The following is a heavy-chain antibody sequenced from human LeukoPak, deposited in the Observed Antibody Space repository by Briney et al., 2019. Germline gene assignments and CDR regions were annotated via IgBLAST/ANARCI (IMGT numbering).Heavy chain of an antibody. CDR1: GGSISSSSYY. CDR2: INHSGST. J-gene: IGHJ6*03. CDR3: ARGIPVYGVIMIYYSYYMDV. D-gene: IGHD3-3*01. Sequence: PSETLSLTCTVSGGSISSSSYYWGWIRQPPGKGLEWIGEINHSGSTNYNPSLKSRVTISVDTSKNQFSLKLNSVTAADTAVYYCARGIPVYGVIMIYYSYYMDVWGKGTTVTVSS. V-gene: IGHV4-39*07.